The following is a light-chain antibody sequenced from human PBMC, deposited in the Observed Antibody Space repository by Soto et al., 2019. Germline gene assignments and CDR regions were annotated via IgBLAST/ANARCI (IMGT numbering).Light chain of an antibody. J-gene: IGLJ1*01. Sequence: QSALTQPASVSGSPGQSITISCTGTSSDVGGFDFVSWFQRRPGKAPRLIIYEVTNRPSGISDRFSGSKSGNTASLTISGLQAEDEADYFCSSYITTTTLYVFGSGTKVTV. CDR2: EVT. V-gene: IGLV2-14*01. CDR3: SSYITTTTLYV. CDR1: SSDVGGFDF.